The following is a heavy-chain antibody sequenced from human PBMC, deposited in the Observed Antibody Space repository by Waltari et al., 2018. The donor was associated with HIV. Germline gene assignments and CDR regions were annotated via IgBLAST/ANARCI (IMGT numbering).Heavy chain of an antibody. CDR2: LHSEGGRT. V-gene: IGHV3-74*01. J-gene: IGHJ6*02. CDR1: GFTFRSYW. D-gene: IGHD3-10*01. CDR3: ARREGTVVRGVYYYGMDV. Sequence: EVQLVESGGGLVQPGGSLRLSCAASGFTFRSYWMHWVRQAQGKGLVWWLSLHSEGGRTRNADFVKGRLTICRENAKNTLDLEMNSLRAEDTAVYYCARREGTVVRGVYYYGMDVWGQGTTVSVSS.